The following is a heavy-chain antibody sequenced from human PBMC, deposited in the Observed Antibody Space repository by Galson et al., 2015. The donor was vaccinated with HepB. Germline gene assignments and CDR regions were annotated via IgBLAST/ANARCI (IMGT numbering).Heavy chain of an antibody. CDR3: ARGGIGAAHWFDP. Sequence: SVKVSCKVSGYTFTRYAMNWVRQAPGQGLEWMGWININTGNPTYAQGFTGRFVFSLDTSVSTAYLQISSLKAEDTAVYYCARGGIGAAHWFDPWGQGTLVTVSS. CDR2: ININTGNP. J-gene: IGHJ5*02. D-gene: IGHD6-13*01. CDR1: GYTFTRYA. V-gene: IGHV7-4-1*02.